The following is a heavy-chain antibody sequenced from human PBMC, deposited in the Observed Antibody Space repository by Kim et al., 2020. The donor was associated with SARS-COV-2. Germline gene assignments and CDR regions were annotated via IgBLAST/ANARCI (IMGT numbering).Heavy chain of an antibody. Sequence: YDGSNKYYADSVKGRFTISRDNSKNTLYLQMNSLRAEDTAVYYCAREIGNGGQGTLVTVSS. J-gene: IGHJ4*02. CDR3: AREIGN. D-gene: IGHD3-22*01. V-gene: IGHV3-30*01. CDR2: YDGSNK.